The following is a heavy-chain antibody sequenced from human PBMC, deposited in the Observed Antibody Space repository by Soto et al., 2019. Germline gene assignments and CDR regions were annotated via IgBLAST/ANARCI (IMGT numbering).Heavy chain of an antibody. D-gene: IGHD1-26*01. Sequence: QVQLRESGPGLVKPSQTLSLTCSVSGGSISSGDFYWSWIRQPPGKGLEWIGYIYYNGSTYYNPSHRSRVAIALDTSNNQFSLKLSSVTDADTAVYYCARVGAIVGANSGDYWGQGTLVTVSS. CDR3: ARVGAIVGANSGDY. J-gene: IGHJ4*02. CDR1: GGSISSGDFY. CDR2: IYYNGST. V-gene: IGHV4-30-4*01.